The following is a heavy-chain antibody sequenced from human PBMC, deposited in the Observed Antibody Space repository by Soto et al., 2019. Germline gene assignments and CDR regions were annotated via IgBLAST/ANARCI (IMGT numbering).Heavy chain of an antibody. V-gene: IGHV2-5*02. Sequence: QITLMESGPTLVKPTQTLTLTCTFSGFSLNTGGVGVGWIRQPPGKALEWLAVIYWDDDKRYSPSLKSRLTISKDTSKNHVVLTMTNMHPVDTGTYYCTHTPFFGDKLDYWGQGALVTVSS. CDR1: GFSLNTGGVG. D-gene: IGHD2-21*01. CDR2: IYWDDDK. J-gene: IGHJ4*02. CDR3: THTPFFGDKLDY.